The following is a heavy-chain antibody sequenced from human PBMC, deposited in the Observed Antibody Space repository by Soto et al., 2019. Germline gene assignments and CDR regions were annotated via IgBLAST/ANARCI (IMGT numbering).Heavy chain of an antibody. CDR2: IYTSGST. Sequence: LSLTCTVSGGSISSYYWSWIRQPAGKGLEWIGRIYTSGSTNYNPSLKSRVTMSVDTSKNQFSLKLSSVTAADTAVYYCARDRTHSYGPNNWFDPWGQGTLVTVSS. V-gene: IGHV4-4*07. J-gene: IGHJ5*02. D-gene: IGHD5-18*01. CDR1: GGSISSYY. CDR3: ARDRTHSYGPNNWFDP.